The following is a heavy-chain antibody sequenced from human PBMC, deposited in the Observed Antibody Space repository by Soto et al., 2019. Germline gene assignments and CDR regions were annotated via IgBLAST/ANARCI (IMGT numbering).Heavy chain of an antibody. D-gene: IGHD6-6*01. V-gene: IGHV1-69*12. J-gene: IGHJ4*02. CDR1: GGTFSSYA. Sequence: QVQLVQSGAEVKKPGSSVKVSCKASGGTFSSYAISWVRQAPGQGLEWMAGIIPIFGTANYAQKFQGRVTINAYEATSTAYMELSSVRSEDTDVYYWARAARLGPGARLVDWGQGILVTVSS. CDR3: ARAARLGPGARLVD. CDR2: IIPIFGTA.